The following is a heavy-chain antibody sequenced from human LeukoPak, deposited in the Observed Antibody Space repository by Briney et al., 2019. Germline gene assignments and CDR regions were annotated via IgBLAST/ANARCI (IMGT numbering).Heavy chain of an antibody. CDR2: INHSGST. J-gene: IGHJ4*02. CDR3: ARVGILTGAIDY. Sequence: SETLSLTCTVYGGSFSGYYWSWIRQPPGKGLEWIGEINHSGSTNYNPSLKSRVTISVDTSKNQFSLKLSSVTAADTAVYYCARVGILTGAIDYWGQGTLVIVSS. V-gene: IGHV4-34*01. D-gene: IGHD3-9*01. CDR1: GGSFSGYY.